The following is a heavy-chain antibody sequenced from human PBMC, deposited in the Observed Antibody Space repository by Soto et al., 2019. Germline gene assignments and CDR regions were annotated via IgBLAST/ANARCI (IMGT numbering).Heavy chain of an antibody. CDR2: IYYSGST. J-gene: IGHJ6*02. CDR3: ARERITMVRGVIRHSGLDV. D-gene: IGHD3-10*01. V-gene: IGHV4-31*03. CDR1: GGSISSGGYY. Sequence: PSETLSLTCTVSGGSISSGGYYWSWIRQHPGKGLEWIGYIYYSGSTYYNPSLKSRVTISVDTSKNQFSLKLSSVTAADTAVYYCARERITMVRGVIRHSGLDVWGQGTTVTVS.